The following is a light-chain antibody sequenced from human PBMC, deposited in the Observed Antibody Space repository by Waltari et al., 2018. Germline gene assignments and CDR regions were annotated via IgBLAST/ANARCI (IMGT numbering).Light chain of an antibody. CDR2: GDD. CDR1: NSNIRSNA. CDR3: SAWDVSLNGPI. V-gene: IGLV1-44*01. J-gene: IGLJ2*01. Sequence: QSVLIQPPSASGTPGQRVTLSCSGSNSNIRSNAITWYQQLPGTAPNLLMSGDDQRPSGVPDRFSGSKSGTSASLAISGLQSEDEADYYCSAWDVSLNGPIFGGGTKLTVL.